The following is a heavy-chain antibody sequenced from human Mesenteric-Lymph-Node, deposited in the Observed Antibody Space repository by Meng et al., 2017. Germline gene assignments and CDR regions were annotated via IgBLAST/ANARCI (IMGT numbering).Heavy chain of an antibody. Sequence: QLQHEQGAAGRLSPSEPPSLPCAVYGGSFSGYYWSWIRQPPGKGLEWIGEIPHRGSSAYNPSLKSRVSMSIDKSKNQFSLKLTSVTAADTAVYHCLRGSGGSVWGQGTLVTVSS. CDR3: LRGSGGSV. J-gene: IGHJ1*01. CDR2: IPHRGSS. D-gene: IGHD3-10*01. V-gene: IGHV4-34*01. CDR1: GGSFSGYY.